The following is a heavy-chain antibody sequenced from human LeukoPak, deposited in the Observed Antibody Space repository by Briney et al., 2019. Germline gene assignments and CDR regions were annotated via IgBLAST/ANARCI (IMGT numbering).Heavy chain of an antibody. V-gene: IGHV3-64*01. Sequence: PWGSLRLSCAASGFTFSSYAMHWVRQAPGKGLEYVSAISSNGGSTYYANSVKGRFTISRDNSKNTLYLQMGCLRAEDMAVYCCARDTGSYYFDYWGQGTLVTVSS. CDR1: GFTFSSYA. CDR3: ARDTGSYYFDY. J-gene: IGHJ4*02. D-gene: IGHD1-26*01. CDR2: ISSNGGST.